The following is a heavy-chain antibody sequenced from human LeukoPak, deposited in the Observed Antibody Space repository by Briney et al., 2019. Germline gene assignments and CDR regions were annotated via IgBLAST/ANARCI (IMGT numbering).Heavy chain of an antibody. J-gene: IGHJ4*02. CDR1: GGSISSYY. V-gene: IGHV4-59*01. CDR2: IYYSGST. Sequence: SETLSLTCTVSGGSISSYYWSWIRQPSGKGLEWIGYIYYSGSTNYNPSLKSRATISVDTSKNQFSLKLSSVTAADTAVYYCAREDYYGSGSYFDYWGQGTLVTVSS. D-gene: IGHD3-10*01. CDR3: AREDYYGSGSYFDY.